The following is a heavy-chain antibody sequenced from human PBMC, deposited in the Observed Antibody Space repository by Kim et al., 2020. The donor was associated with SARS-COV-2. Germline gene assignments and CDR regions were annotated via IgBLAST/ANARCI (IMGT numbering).Heavy chain of an antibody. D-gene: IGHD2-2*01. CDR1: GFTVTSHS. Sequence: GGSLRLSCAASGFTVTSHSMDWVRQAPGKGLEWLAYISRDGNPIIHADSVKGRFTVSKDIARNSLNLQMNGLRVEDTAVYYCVRDQMPTSFDVWGQGTVVTVSS. V-gene: IGHV3-48*04. CDR3: VRDQMPTSFDV. J-gene: IGHJ3*01. CDR2: ISRDGNPI.